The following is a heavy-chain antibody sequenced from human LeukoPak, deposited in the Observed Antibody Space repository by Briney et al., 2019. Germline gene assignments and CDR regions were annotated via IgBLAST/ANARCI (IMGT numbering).Heavy chain of an antibody. J-gene: IGHJ4*02. CDR1: GGSISSYY. Sequence: SETLSLTCTVSGGSISSYYWSWIRQPPGKGLEWLGYIYYSGRTYYNPSLKSRITISLDTSENRFSLNLTSVSAADTAFYYCARSSDYGDYDWGQGTLVTVSS. D-gene: IGHD4-17*01. CDR3: ARSSDYGDYD. CDR2: IYYSGRT. V-gene: IGHV4-59*06.